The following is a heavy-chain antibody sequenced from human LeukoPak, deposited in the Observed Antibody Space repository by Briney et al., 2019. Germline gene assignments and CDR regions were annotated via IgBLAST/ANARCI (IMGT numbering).Heavy chain of an antibody. CDR1: GFTFSTYA. J-gene: IGHJ4*02. CDR2: ISGSGDST. D-gene: IGHD3-22*01. CDR3: ARQKGYYYDSSGPIDY. Sequence: GGSLRLSCAASGFTFSTYAVNWVRQAPGKGLEWVSPISGSGDSTYYADSVKGRFTISGDNSKDTLYLQMSSVRVDDTAVYYCARQKGYYYDSSGPIDYWGQGTLVTVSS. V-gene: IGHV3-23*01.